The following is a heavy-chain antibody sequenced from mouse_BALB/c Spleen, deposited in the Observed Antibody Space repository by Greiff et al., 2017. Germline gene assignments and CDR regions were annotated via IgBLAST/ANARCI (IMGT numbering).Heavy chain of an antibody. CDR1: GFTFTDYY. J-gene: IGHJ2*01. CDR3: AKGVRYYGPFDY. CDR2: IDPANGNT. D-gene: IGHD1-1*01. V-gene: IGHV14-3*02. Sequence: EVQLQQSGAELVKPGASVKLSCTASGFTFTDYYMHWVKQRPEQGLEWIGRIDPANGNTKYDPKFQGQATITADTSSNTAYLQLSSLTSEDTAVSYCAKGVRYYGPFDYWGQGTTLTVSS.